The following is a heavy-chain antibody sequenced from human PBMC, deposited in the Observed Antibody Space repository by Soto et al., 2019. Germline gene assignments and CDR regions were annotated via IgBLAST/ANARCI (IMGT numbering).Heavy chain of an antibody. CDR3: ARGGEFYVLDV. V-gene: IGHV4-4*07. J-gene: IGHJ6*02. Sequence: QVQPQESGPGLMKPSETLSLTCTVSGGSISGYYWTWIRQPAGKGLEWIGRKHTSGTTNYNPSLKSRVTMSIDTSTNQFSLNLSSVTAADTAVYYCARGGEFYVLDVWGQGTTVAVSS. CDR2: KHTSGTT. CDR1: GGSISGYY. D-gene: IGHD3-16*01.